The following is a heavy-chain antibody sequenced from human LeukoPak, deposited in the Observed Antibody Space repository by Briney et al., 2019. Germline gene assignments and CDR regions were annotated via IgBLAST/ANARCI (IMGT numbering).Heavy chain of an antibody. CDR2: ISSSSSYI. D-gene: IGHD2-15*01. CDR3: ARDGLATQCSGGSCYSDAFDI. CDR1: GFTFSSYS. J-gene: IGHJ3*02. V-gene: IGHV3-21*01. Sequence: GGSLRLSCAASGFTFSSYSMNWVRQAPGKGLEWVSSISSSSSYIYYADSVKGRFTISRDNAKNSLYLQMNSLRAEDTAVYYCARDGLATQCSGGSCYSDAFDIWGQGTMVTVSS.